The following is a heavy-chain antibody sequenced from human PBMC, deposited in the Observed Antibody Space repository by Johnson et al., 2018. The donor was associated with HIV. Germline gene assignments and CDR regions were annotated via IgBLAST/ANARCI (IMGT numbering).Heavy chain of an antibody. V-gene: IGHV3-15*01. CDR3: ARGYGGNYDAFDI. CDR2: IKSETDGGTP. Sequence: VQLVESGGGLVKPGGSLRVSCAASGFAFSNAWMNWVRQAPGKGLEWVGRIKSETDGGTPDYPASVKGRFTISRDNSTNTLYLQMNSLRAEDTAVYYCARGYGGNYDAFDIWGQGTMVTVSS. D-gene: IGHD4-23*01. J-gene: IGHJ3*02. CDR1: GFAFSNAW.